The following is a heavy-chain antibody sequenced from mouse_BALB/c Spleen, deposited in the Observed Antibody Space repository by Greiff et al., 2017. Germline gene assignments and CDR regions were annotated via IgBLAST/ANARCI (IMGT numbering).Heavy chain of an antibody. J-gene: IGHJ1*01. CDR3: TRDHYYGSTHWYFDV. D-gene: IGHD1-1*01. CDR1: GYTFTSYW. V-gene: IGHV1-5*01. CDR2: IYPGNSDT. Sequence: VQLQQSGTVLARPGASVKMSCKASGYTFTSYWMHWVKQRPGQGLEWIGAIYPGNSDTSYNQKFKGKAKLTAVTSTSTAYMELSSLTNEDSAVYYCTRDHYYGSTHWYFDVWGAGTTVTVSS.